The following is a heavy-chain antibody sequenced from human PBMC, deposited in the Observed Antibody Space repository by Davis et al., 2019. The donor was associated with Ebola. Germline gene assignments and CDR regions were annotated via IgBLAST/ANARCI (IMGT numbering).Heavy chain of an antibody. J-gene: IGHJ4*02. D-gene: IGHD7-27*01. CDR2: IHPSDSRS. Sequence: GESLKISCQVSGYTFTSQWIGWVRQMPGKGLEWMAIIHPSDSRSRYNPSFQCQVTISADRSINTAYLQWGSLKASDTAIYYCARHQNWGFDYWGQGALVTVSS. CDR3: ARHQNWGFDY. CDR1: GYTFTSQW. V-gene: IGHV5-51*01.